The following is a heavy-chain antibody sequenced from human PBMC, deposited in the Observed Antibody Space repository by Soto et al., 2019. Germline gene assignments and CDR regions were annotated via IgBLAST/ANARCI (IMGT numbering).Heavy chain of an antibody. Sequence: SQTLSLTCTVSAGSLSSNYWRWTRQPPGKGLEWIGYIYYSGSTNYNPSLKSRVTISVDTSKNQFSLKLSSVTAADTAVYYWARDRARPRYYGMDVWGQGTTVT. J-gene: IGHJ6*02. V-gene: IGHV4-59*01. CDR3: ARDRARPRYYGMDV. D-gene: IGHD6-6*01. CDR2: IYYSGST. CDR1: AGSLSSNY.